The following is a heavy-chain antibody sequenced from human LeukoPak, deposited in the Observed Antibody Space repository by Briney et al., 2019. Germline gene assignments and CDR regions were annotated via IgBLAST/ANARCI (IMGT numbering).Heavy chain of an antibody. CDR3: TRGVEMTTISPYY. V-gene: IGHV3-49*03. Sequence: GGSLRLSCAVSGFTFSDYSMSWFRQAPGKGLEWVGFITNKTYSGTTEYAASVKGRFTISRDDSTSIAYLQMNSLKTEDTAMYYCTRGVEMTTISPYYWGQGTLVTVSS. CDR2: ITNKTYSGTT. J-gene: IGHJ4*02. CDR1: GFTFSDYS. D-gene: IGHD5-24*01.